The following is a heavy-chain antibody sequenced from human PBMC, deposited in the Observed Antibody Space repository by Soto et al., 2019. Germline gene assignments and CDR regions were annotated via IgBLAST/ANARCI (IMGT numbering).Heavy chain of an antibody. J-gene: IGHJ4*02. Sequence: QVQLVQSGAEVKKPGSSVKVSCKASGGTFSSYAISWVRQAPGQGLEWMGGIIPIFGTANYAQKFQGRVTITADESTSTAYMELSSLRSEDTAVYYCPREGYDDYVWGSYRYQPKTFDYWGQGTLVTVSS. V-gene: IGHV1-69*01. CDR1: GGTFSSYA. D-gene: IGHD3-16*02. CDR3: PREGYDDYVWGSYRYQPKTFDY. CDR2: IIPIFGTA.